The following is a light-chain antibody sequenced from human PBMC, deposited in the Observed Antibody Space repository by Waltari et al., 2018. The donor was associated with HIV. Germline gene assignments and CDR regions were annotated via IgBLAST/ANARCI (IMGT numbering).Light chain of an antibody. CDR3: ATGDDSLNGHVV. V-gene: IGLV1-44*01. CDR1: SSNIGDNT. CDR2: TNT. J-gene: IGLJ2*01. Sequence: QSVLTQPPSASGTPGQRVTISCSGSSSNIGDNTVNWYQQLPGTAPKPLIHTNTQRPSGVPDRFSGSKSGTSASLAISGLQSEDEADYYCATGDDSLNGHVVFGGGTKLTVL.